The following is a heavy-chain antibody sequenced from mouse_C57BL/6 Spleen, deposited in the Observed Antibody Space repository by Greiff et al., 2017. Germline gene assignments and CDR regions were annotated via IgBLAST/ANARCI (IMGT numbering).Heavy chain of an antibody. V-gene: IGHV1-55*01. CDR3: GYYGSFFDY. Sequence: QVQLQQPGAELVKPGASVKMSCKASGYTFTRYWITWVKQRPGPGLEWIGDIYPGSGSTNYNEKFKSKATLTVDTSSSTAYMQLSSLTSEDAAVYDCGYYGSFFDYGGQGTTLTVSS. CDR1: GYTFTRYW. CDR2: IYPGSGST. J-gene: IGHJ2*01. D-gene: IGHD1-1*01.